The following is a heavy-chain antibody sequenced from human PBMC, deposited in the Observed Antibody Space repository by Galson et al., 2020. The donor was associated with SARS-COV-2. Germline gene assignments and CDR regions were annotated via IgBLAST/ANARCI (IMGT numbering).Heavy chain of an antibody. CDR3: AKDQHMRGRLWFGDSAPI. CDR1: GFTFSSYA. D-gene: IGHD3-10*01. Sequence: GESLKISCAASGFTFSSYAMSWVRQAPGKGLEWVSAISGSGGSTYYADSVKGRFTISRDNSKNTLYLQMNSLRAEDTAVYYCAKDQHMRGRLWFGDSAPIWGQGTLVTVSS. J-gene: IGHJ4*02. V-gene: IGHV3-23*01. CDR2: ISGSGGST.